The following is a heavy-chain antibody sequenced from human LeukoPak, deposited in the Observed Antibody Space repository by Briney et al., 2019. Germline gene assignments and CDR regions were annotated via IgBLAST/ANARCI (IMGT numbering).Heavy chain of an antibody. CDR3: ARAAIAAAADTNWFDP. J-gene: IGHJ5*02. CDR2: IYYSGST. Sequence: SETLSLTCTGSGGSISGYYWSWIRQPPGKGLEGIGYIYYSGSTNYNPSLKSRVTISVDTSKNQFSLKLSTVTAADTAVYYCARAAIAAAADTNWFDPWGQGTLVTVSS. CDR1: GGSISGYY. D-gene: IGHD6-13*01. V-gene: IGHV4-59*01.